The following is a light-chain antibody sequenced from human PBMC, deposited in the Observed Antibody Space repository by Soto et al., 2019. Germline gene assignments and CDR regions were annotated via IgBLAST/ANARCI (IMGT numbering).Light chain of an antibody. CDR2: DAS. CDR1: QSISSW. CDR3: QQYNSYPLT. V-gene: IGKV1-5*01. J-gene: IGKJ4*01. Sequence: DIQITQSPSPLSASVGDRVTITCRASQSISSWLAWYQQEPGKAPKLLIYDASSLESGVPSRFSGSGSGTEFTLTISSLQPDDFATYYCQQYNSYPLTFGGGTKVDI.